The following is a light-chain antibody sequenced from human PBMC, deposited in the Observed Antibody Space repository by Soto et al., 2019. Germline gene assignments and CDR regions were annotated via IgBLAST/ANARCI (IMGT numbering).Light chain of an antibody. J-gene: IGLJ3*02. CDR1: SSNIGSNY. CDR3: AAWDDSSNWV. CDR2: RNN. Sequence: QSVLTQPPSASGTPGQRVTISCSGSSSNIGSNYVYWYQQLPGTAPKLLIYRNNQRPSGVPDRFSGSKSGTSASLAISGLRSEDEADYYCAAWDDSSNWVLGGGTKLTVL. V-gene: IGLV1-47*01.